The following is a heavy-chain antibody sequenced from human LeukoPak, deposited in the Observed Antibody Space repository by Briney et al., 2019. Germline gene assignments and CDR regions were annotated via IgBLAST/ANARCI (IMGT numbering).Heavy chain of an antibody. CDR3: ARDRRWKCSGGSCYSDYYYYYMDV. D-gene: IGHD2-15*01. Sequence: SVKVSCKASGGTFSSYAISWVRQAPGQGLEWMGGIIPIFGTANYAQKFQGRVTITADKSTSTAYMELSSLRSEDTAVYYCARDRRWKCSGGSCYSDYYYYYMDVWGKGTTVTVSS. V-gene: IGHV1-69*06. J-gene: IGHJ6*03. CDR2: IIPIFGTA. CDR1: GGTFSSYA.